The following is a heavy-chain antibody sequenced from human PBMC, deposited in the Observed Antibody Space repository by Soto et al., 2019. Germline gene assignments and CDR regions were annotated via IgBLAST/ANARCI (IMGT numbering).Heavy chain of an antibody. Sequence: SETLSLTCTVSGGSISSHYWSWIRQPPGKGLEWIGYIYDSGSPSYNPSLKSRVTISVDTSKNQFSLKLSSVTAADTAVYYCARLPTYWGQGTLVTVSS. CDR3: ARLPTY. J-gene: IGHJ4*02. V-gene: IGHV4-59*08. CDR2: IYDSGSP. CDR1: GGSISSHY.